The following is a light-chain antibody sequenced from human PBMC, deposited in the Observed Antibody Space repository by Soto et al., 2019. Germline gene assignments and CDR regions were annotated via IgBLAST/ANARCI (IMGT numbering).Light chain of an antibody. CDR1: QSVSSSY. V-gene: IGKV3-15*01. J-gene: IGKJ5*01. CDR2: GAS. Sequence: EIVLTQSPSTLSLSPGERATLSCRASQSVSSSYLAWYQQKPGQPPRLLIYGASSRATGIPARFSGSGSGTEFTLTISSLQSEDFAVYYCQQYNNWPPITFGQGTRLEIK. CDR3: QQYNNWPPIT.